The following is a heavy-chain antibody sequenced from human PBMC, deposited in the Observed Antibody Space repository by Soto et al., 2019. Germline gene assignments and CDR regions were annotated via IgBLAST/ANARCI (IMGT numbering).Heavy chain of an antibody. V-gene: IGHV4-39*01. J-gene: IGHJ4*02. CDR2: IYYSGST. Sequence: SETLSLTCTVSGGSISSSSYYWGWIRQPPGKGLEWIGSIYYSGSTYYNPSLKSRVTISVDTSKNQFSLRLSSVTAAETAVYYCARQNYDFWSGYSDYWGQGTLVTVSS. CDR3: ARQNYDFWSGYSDY. CDR1: GGSISSSSYY. D-gene: IGHD3-3*01.